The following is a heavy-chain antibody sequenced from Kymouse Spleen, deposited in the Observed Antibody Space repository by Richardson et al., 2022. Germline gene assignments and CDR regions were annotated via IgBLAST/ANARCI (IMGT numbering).Heavy chain of an antibody. J-gene: IGHJ6*02. Sequence: QVQLQESGPGLVKPSETLSLTCTVSGGSVSSGSYYWSWIRQPPGKGLEWIGYIYYSGSTNYNPSLKSRVTISVDTSKNQFSLKLSSVTAADTAVYYCARGAVAGLYYYYGMDVWGQGTTVTVSS. CDR3: ARGAVAGLYYYYGMDV. CDR1: GGSVSSGSYY. V-gene: IGHV4-61*01. CDR2: IYYSGST. D-gene: IGHD6-19*01.